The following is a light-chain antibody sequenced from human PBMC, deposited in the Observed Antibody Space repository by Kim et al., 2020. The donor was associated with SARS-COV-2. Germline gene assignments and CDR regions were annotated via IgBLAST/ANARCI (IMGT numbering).Light chain of an antibody. J-gene: IGLJ1*01. CDR1: SSDIGGSSY. Sequence: SITMSHTGTSSDIGGSSYVSLYQQHPGTAPKLIIYEVNNRPSGVSNRFSGSKSGNTASLTISGLQTEDEAEYYCSSHRDSTTLDVFGTGTKVTVL. V-gene: IGLV2-14*01. CDR2: EVN. CDR3: SSHRDSTTLDV.